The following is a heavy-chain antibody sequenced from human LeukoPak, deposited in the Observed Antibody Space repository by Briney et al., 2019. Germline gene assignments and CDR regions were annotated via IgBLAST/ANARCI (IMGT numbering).Heavy chain of an antibody. CDR3: AKDYYGSGSYQYYFDY. V-gene: IGHV3-30*18. J-gene: IGHJ4*02. CDR2: ISYDGSNK. CDR1: GFTFSSYG. Sequence: GGSRRLSCAASGFTFSSYGMHWVRQAPGKGLEWVAVISYDGSNKYYADSVKGRFTISRDNSKNTLYLQMNSLRAEDTAVYYCAKDYYGSGSYQYYFDYWGQGTLVTVSS. D-gene: IGHD3-10*01.